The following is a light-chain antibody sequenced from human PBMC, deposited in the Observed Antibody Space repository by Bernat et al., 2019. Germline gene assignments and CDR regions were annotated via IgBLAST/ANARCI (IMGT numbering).Light chain of an antibody. CDR3: SSHTSISTYV. CDR2: DFS. Sequence: QSALTQPASVSGSPGQSITIPCTGTSRDYFSWYHQHPVRVPKLIIYDFSNRPSGVSDRFSGSKSGNTASLTISGLQAEDEADYYCSSHTSISTYVFGGGTKVTVL. CDR1: SRDY. J-gene: IGLJ1*01. V-gene: IGLV2-14*03.